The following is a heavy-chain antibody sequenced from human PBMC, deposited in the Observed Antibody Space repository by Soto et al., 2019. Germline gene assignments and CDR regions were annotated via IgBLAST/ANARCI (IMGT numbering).Heavy chain of an antibody. V-gene: IGHV4-59*01. CDR2: IYYSGST. Sequence: SETLSLTCTVSGGSISSYYWSWIQQPPGKGLEWIGYIYYSGSTNYNPSLKSRVTISVDTSKNQFSLKLSSVTAADTAVYYCARAGYYYDSSGSGGAFDIWGQGTMVTVSS. CDR1: GGSISSYY. D-gene: IGHD3-22*01. J-gene: IGHJ3*02. CDR3: ARAGYYYDSSGSGGAFDI.